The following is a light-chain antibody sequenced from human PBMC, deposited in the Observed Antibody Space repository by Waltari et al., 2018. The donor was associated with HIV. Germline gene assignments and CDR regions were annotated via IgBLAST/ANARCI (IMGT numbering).Light chain of an antibody. CDR1: SSEVGSYNR. V-gene: IGLV2-18*02. CDR2: EVS. CDR3: SSYTSSSTFV. Sequence: QSALTQPPSVSGSPGQSVTISCTGTSSEVGSYNRVYWYQQPPGTAPKLMIYEVSNRPSGVPDRFSGSKSGNTASLTISGLQAEDEADYYCSSYTSSSTFVFGGGTKLTVL. J-gene: IGLJ2*01.